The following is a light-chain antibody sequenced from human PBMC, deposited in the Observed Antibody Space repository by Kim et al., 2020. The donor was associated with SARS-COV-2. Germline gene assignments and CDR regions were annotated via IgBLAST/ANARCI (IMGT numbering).Light chain of an antibody. Sequence: QSVTISCTGASSDIGNYNFVSWYQQQHPGEAPKVIIYEVNRRPSGVPDRFSGSKSGNTASLNVSGLQPEDEADYYCSSYGGNNNLLFGGGTQLTVL. V-gene: IGLV2-8*01. J-gene: IGLJ2*01. CDR1: SSDIGNYNF. CDR3: SSYGGNNNLL. CDR2: EVN.